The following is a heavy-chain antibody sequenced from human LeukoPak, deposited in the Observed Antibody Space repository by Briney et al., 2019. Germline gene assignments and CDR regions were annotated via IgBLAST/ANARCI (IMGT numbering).Heavy chain of an antibody. D-gene: IGHD6-19*01. CDR1: GFTFSNYW. J-gene: IGHJ4*02. V-gene: IGHV3-7*01. Sequence: PGGSLRLSCAASGFTFSNYWMSWVRQAPGKGLEWVANIKQDGSEKYYVDSVKGRFTISRDNAKNSLYLQMNSLRAEDTAVYYCARDHSSGWGGCDYWSQGTLVTVSS. CDR2: IKQDGSEK. CDR3: ARDHSSGWGGCDY.